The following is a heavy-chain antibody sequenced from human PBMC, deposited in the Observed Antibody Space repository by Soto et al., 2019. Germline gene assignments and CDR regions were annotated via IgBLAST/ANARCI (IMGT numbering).Heavy chain of an antibody. CDR2: IYGDNDK. CDR1: GFSLSNSGVG. Sequence: QITLKESGPSPVKPTQTLTVTCTFSGFSLSNSGVGVAWIRQPPGKALEWLALIYGDNDKRYSPSLKTRLTXAXXXSXXQVVLTMTNMDPVDTATYSCAHCTLHDYGDYDPGTSHVFDSWGQGPLVTVSS. J-gene: IGHJ4*02. V-gene: IGHV2-5*02. CDR3: AHCTLHDYGDYDPGTSHVFDS. D-gene: IGHD4-17*01.